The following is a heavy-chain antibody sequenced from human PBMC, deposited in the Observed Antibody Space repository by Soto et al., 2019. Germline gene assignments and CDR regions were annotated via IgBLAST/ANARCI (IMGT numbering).Heavy chain of an antibody. D-gene: IGHD5-12*01. CDR3: HSGYDPRGLDY. J-gene: IGHJ4*02. CDR1: GFTFGDYA. CDR2: IRSKAYGGTT. V-gene: IGHV3-49*04. Sequence: PGGSLRLSCTASGFTFGDYAMSWVRQAPGKGLEWVGFIRSKAYGGTTEYAASVKGRFTISRDDSKSIAYLQMNSLKTEDTAVYYCHSGYDPRGLDYWGQGTLVTVSS.